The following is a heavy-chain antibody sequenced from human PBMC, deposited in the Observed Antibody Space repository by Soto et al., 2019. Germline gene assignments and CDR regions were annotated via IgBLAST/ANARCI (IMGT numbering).Heavy chain of an antibody. J-gene: IGHJ4*02. D-gene: IGHD2-15*01. CDR2: ISGSGGST. Sequence: PGGSLRLSCAASGFTFSSYAMSLVRQAPGKGLEWVSAISGSGGSTYYADSVKGRFTISRDNSKNTLYLQMNSLRAEDTAVYYCAKDCSGGSCYRAHDYWGQGTLVTVSS. CDR3: AKDCSGGSCYRAHDY. V-gene: IGHV3-23*01. CDR1: GFTFSSYA.